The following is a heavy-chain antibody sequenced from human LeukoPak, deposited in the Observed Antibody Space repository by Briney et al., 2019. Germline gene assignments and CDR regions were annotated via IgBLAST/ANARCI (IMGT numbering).Heavy chain of an antibody. CDR1: GGSISSYY. Sequence: SETLSLTCTVSGGSISSYYWSWIRQPPGKGLEWIGYIYYSGSTNYNPSLKSRVTISVDTSKNQFSLKLSSVTAADTAVYYCARASSSGWCYYYYGMDVWGQGTTVTVSS. CDR2: IYYSGST. CDR3: ARASSSGWCYYYYGMDV. V-gene: IGHV4-59*08. J-gene: IGHJ6*02. D-gene: IGHD6-19*01.